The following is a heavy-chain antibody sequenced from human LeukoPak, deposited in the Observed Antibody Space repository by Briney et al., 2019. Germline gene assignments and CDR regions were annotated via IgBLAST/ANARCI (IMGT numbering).Heavy chain of an antibody. V-gene: IGHV3-15*01. CDR1: GFTFGDYA. J-gene: IGHJ5*02. CDR2: MKSKPEGGTT. CDR3: TTGNP. Sequence: GGSLRLSCTASGFTFGDYAMNWVHQAPGKGLEWVGLMKSKPEGGTTFYAAPVKDRFSISRDNSRNTLYLQMNSLTIGDTGVYYCTTGNPWGQGTLVTVSS.